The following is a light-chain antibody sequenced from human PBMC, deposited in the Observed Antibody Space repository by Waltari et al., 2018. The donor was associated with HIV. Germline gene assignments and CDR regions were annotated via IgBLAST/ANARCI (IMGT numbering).Light chain of an antibody. CDR2: EVS. CDR3: SSYAGSNNLV. J-gene: IGLJ3*02. CDR1: SSDVGPYDY. V-gene: IGLV2-8*01. Sequence: QSALTQPPSASGSPGQSVTISCTGTSSDVGPYDYVYWYQQHPGKAPKLMIDEVSKRPSGVPDRFSGSKSTNTASLTVSGLQEDDEADYYCSSYAGSNNLVFGGGTKLTVL.